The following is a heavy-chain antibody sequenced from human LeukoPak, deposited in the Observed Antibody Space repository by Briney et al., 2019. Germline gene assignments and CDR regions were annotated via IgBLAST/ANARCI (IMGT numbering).Heavy chain of an antibody. CDR2: IKADGSDK. J-gene: IGHJ4*02. V-gene: IGHV3-7*01. Sequence: GGALRVSCTASGFTFSRSWILGVGQAPGKGLEWVADIKADGSDKYYGDSVKGRFTISRDNAKNPVYLQTNSLSPEDTAISYCAPLAFDSWGRGTLVTVSS. D-gene: IGHD3-3*02. CDR1: GFTFSRSW. CDR3: APLAFDS.